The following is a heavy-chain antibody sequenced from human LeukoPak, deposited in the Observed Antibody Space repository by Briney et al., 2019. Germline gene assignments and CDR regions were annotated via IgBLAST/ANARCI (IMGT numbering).Heavy chain of an antibody. CDR3: ARVEGYCSSTSCYGFYYYYYYMDV. V-gene: IGHV3-7*01. J-gene: IGHJ6*03. CDR1: GFTFSSYW. Sequence: GGSLRLSCAASGFTFSSYWMSWVRQAPGKGLEWVANIKQGGSEKYYVDSVKGRFTISRDNAKNSLYLQMNSLRAEDTAVYYCARVEGYCSSTSCYGFYYYYYYMDVWGKGTTVTVSS. D-gene: IGHD2-2*01. CDR2: IKQGGSEK.